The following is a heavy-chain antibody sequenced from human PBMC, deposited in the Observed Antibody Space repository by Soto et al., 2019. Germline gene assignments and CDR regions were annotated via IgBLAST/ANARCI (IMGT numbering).Heavy chain of an antibody. V-gene: IGHV3-48*02. CDR3: ARGSSNWASYFDF. CDR1: GFTFSSYS. CDR2: ITSSGTTV. Sequence: EVHLVESGGGLVQPGGSLRLSCAASGFTFSSYSLNWVRQAPGKGLEWVSYITSSGTTVYYADSVRGRFTISRDNAKNPLYLQMNSLRDDDTAVYYCARGSSNWASYFDFWGQGTLVTVSS. D-gene: IGHD6-13*01. J-gene: IGHJ4*02.